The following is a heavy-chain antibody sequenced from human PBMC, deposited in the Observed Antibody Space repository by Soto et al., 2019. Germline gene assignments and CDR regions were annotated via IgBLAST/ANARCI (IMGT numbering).Heavy chain of an antibody. D-gene: IGHD2-15*01. J-gene: IGHJ4*02. Sequence: GGSLRLSCAASGFTFSASAMHWVRQASGKGLEWVGRIRSNGRTAYAASMQGRFTISRDDSKKTAYLQLNSLKTDDTAVYYCARLDCSGGSCYPYYFEHWGQGALVTVYS. CDR1: GFTFSASA. CDR2: IRSNGRT. CDR3: ARLDCSGGSCYPYYFEH. V-gene: IGHV3-73*01.